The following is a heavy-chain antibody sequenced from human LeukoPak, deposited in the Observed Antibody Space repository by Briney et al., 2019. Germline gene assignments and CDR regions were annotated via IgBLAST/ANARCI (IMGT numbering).Heavy chain of an antibody. Sequence: GGSLRLSCAASGFTFSDYTMQWVRQAPGKGLEWVALLPPDGSYQYYADSLKGRFTISRDNFKNALYLQMNSLRLEDTAVYYCARGLHDRSWYGAHWGQGTLLSVSS. V-gene: IGHV3-30*04. J-gene: IGHJ4*02. CDR3: ARGLHDRSWYGAH. CDR1: GFTFSDYT. D-gene: IGHD6-13*01. CDR2: LPPDGSYQ.